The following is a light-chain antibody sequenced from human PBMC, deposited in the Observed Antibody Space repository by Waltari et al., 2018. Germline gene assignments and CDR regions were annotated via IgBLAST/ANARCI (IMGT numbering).Light chain of an antibody. CDR1: QSVLYSSNNKTY. CDR3: QQYYTTPYT. V-gene: IGKV4-1*01. CDR2: WAS. J-gene: IGKJ2*01. Sequence: DIVMTQSPDSLAMSLGERATINCKSSQSVLYSSNNKTYLAWYQQKPGQPPNLLIYWASTRESGVTDRFSGSGSGTDFTLTISSLQAEDVAVYYCQQYYTTPYTFGQGTKLEIK.